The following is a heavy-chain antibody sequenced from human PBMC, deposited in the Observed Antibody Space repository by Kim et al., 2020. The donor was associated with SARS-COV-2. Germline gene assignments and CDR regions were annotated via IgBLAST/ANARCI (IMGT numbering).Heavy chain of an antibody. CDR3: ANSIAAAPIDY. CDR2: A. Sequence: ANYAQKFQGRVTITADKSTSTAYMELSSLRSEDTAVYYCANSIAAAPIDYWGQGTLVTVSS. J-gene: IGHJ4*02. V-gene: IGHV1-69*02. D-gene: IGHD6-13*01.